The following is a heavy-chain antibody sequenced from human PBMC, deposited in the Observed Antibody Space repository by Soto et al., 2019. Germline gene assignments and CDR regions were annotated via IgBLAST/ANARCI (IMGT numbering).Heavy chain of an antibody. Sequence: QVQLQESGPGLVKPSETLSLTCTVSGGSISSYYWSWIRQPPGKGLEWIGYIYYSGSTNYNPSLKSRVTISVDTSKNQFSLKLSSVTAADTAVYYCARLPGNYSPPLPLDIWGQGTMVTVSS. CDR2: IYYSGST. CDR3: ARLPGNYSPPLPLDI. D-gene: IGHD4-4*01. V-gene: IGHV4-59*08. J-gene: IGHJ3*02. CDR1: GGSISSYY.